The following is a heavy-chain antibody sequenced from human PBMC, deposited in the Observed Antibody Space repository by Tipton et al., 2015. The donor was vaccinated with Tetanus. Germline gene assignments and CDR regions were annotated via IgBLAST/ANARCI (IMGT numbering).Heavy chain of an antibody. CDR3: ANTFYGDHAYYFDY. CDR2: ISGSGGST. V-gene: IGHV3-23*01. D-gene: IGHD4-17*01. Sequence: SLRLSCAASGFTFSSYAMSWVRQAPGKGLEWVSAISGSGGSTYYADSVKGRFTISRDNSKNTLYLQMNSLRAEDTAVYYCANTFYGDHAYYFDYWGQGTLVTVSS. J-gene: IGHJ4*02. CDR1: GFTFSSYA.